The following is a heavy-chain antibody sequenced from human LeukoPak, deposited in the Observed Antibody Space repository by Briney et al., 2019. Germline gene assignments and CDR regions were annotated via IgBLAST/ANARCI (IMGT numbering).Heavy chain of an antibody. CDR1: GFTFSNYA. V-gene: IGHV3-30*03. CDR2: ISYDGSNK. J-gene: IGHJ4*02. D-gene: IGHD2-2*01. CDR3: ARLMPPVDCSSIPCYGFDY. Sequence: GGSLRLSRAASGFTFSNYAMTWVRQAPGKGLEWVAVISYDGSNKYYADSVKGRFTISRDNSKTTLYLQLNSLRAEDTAVYYCARLMPPVDCSSIPCYGFDYWGQGTLVTVSS.